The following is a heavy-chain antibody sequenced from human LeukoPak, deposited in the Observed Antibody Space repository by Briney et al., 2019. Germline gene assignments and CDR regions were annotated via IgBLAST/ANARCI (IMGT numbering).Heavy chain of an antibody. J-gene: IGHJ6*02. CDR3: ARHEGSKPYYYYGMDV. CDR1: GGSFSGYY. CDR2: FNNGGST. D-gene: IGHD4-4*01. Sequence: SETLSLTCAVYGGSFSGYYWSWIRQPPGRGREGMGEFNNGGSTNSNPSLKRVVTISVDTSRTQFSLKLSSVTAADPAVYYCARHEGSKPYYYYGMDVWGQGTTVTVSS. V-gene: IGHV4-34*01.